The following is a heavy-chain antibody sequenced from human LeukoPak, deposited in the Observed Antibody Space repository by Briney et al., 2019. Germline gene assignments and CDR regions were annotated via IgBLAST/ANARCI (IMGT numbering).Heavy chain of an antibody. V-gene: IGHV3-11*01. CDR1: GFSFSDSY. D-gene: IGHD2-8*01. Sequence: TGGSLRLSCVVSGFSFSDSYMTWIRQTPGKGLEWLAYISGSGSDIYYADSVKGRFTISRDNAKNSLYLQMNSLRPEDTALYYCSTDPRLLIYWGHGTLVTVSS. CDR2: ISGSGSDI. J-gene: IGHJ4*01. CDR3: STDPRLLIY.